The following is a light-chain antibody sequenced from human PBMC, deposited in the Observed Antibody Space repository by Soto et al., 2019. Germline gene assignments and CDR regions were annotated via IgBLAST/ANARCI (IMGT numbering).Light chain of an antibody. V-gene: IGKV1-5*03. CDR2: KAS. Sequence: DIQMTQSPSTLSASVGDRVTITYRASQSINTWLAWYQQKPGKAPKLLIYKASSLESGVPSRFSGSGSGTEFTLTISSLQPDDFATYYCQQYDSYQCTFGQGTKLEIK. CDR3: QQYDSYQCT. CDR1: QSINTW. J-gene: IGKJ2*02.